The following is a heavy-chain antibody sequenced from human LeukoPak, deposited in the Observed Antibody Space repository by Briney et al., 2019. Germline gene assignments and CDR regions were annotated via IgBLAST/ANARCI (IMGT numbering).Heavy chain of an antibody. Sequence: GASVKVSCKASGYTFTSYDINWVRQATGQGLEWMGWMNPNSGNTGYAQKFQGRVTMARNTSISTAYMELSSLRSEDTAVYYCAGNRGSRGSDWFDPWGQGTLVIVSS. V-gene: IGHV1-8*01. CDR1: GYTFTSYD. CDR3: AGNRGSRGSDWFDP. D-gene: IGHD2-15*01. CDR2: MNPNSGNT. J-gene: IGHJ5*02.